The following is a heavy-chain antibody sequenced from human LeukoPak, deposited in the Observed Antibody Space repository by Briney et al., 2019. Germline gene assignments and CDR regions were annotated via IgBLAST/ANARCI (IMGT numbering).Heavy chain of an antibody. CDR3: ARARARSLRFLDKLPANDAFDI. V-gene: IGHV4-39*07. D-gene: IGHD3-3*01. Sequence: SETLSLTCTVSGGSISSSSYYWGWIRQPPGKGLEWIGSIYYSGSTYYNPSLKSRVTISVDTSKNQFSLKLSSVTAADTAVYYCARARARSLRFLDKLPANDAFDIWGQGTMVTVSS. CDR2: IYYSGST. J-gene: IGHJ3*02. CDR1: GGSISSSSYY.